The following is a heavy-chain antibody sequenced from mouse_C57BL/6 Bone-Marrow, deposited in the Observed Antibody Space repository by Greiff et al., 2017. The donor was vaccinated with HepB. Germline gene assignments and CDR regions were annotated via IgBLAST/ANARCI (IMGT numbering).Heavy chain of an antibody. D-gene: IGHD1-1*01. Sequence: EVQLQESGAELVRPGASVKLSCTASGFNIKDYYMHWVKQRPEQGLEWIGRIDPEDGDTEYAPKFQGKATMTADTSSNTAYLQLSSLTSEDTAVYDCTLTTVVAHWYFDVWGTGTTVTVSS. CDR1: GFNIKDYY. CDR3: TLTTVVAHWYFDV. CDR2: IDPEDGDT. V-gene: IGHV14-1*01. J-gene: IGHJ1*03.